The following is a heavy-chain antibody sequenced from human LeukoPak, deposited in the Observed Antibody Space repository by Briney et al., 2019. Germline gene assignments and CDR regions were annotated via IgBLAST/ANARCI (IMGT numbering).Heavy chain of an antibody. V-gene: IGHV4-38-2*02. CDR1: GYSISSGYY. J-gene: IGHJ5*02. CDR2: ICHSGST. Sequence: PSETLSLTCTVSGYSISSGYYWGWIRQPPGKGLEWIGSICHSGSTYYNPSLKSRVTISVDTSKNQFSLKLSSVTAADTAVYYCARDGGSYSSSRWFDPWGQGTLVTVSS. CDR3: ARDGGSYSSSRWFDP. D-gene: IGHD6-13*01.